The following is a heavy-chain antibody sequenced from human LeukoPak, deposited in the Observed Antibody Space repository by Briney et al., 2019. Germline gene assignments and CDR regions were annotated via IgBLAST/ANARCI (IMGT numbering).Heavy chain of an antibody. CDR3: AKVGSGWYYFDY. V-gene: IGHV3-23*01. J-gene: IGHJ4*02. D-gene: IGHD6-19*01. CDR1: GFTFSSYG. CDR2: ISGSGGST. Sequence: GGSLRLSCAASGFTFSSYGMHWVRQAPGKGQEWVSGISGSGGSTYYADSVKGRFTISRDNSKNTLYLQMNSLRAEDTAVYYCAKVGSGWYYFDYWGQGTLVTVSS.